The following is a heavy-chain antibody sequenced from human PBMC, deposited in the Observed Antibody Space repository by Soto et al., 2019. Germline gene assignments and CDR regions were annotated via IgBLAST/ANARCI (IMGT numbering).Heavy chain of an antibody. Sequence: SVKVSCKASGYTFTSYGISWVRQAPGQGLEWMGRIIPILGIANYAQKFQGRVTITADKSTSTAYMELSSLRSEDTAVYYCARGSGYSYAYDYWGQGTLVTV. CDR3: ARGSGYSYAYDY. J-gene: IGHJ4*02. V-gene: IGHV1-69*04. D-gene: IGHD5-18*01. CDR1: GYTFTSYG. CDR2: IIPILGIA.